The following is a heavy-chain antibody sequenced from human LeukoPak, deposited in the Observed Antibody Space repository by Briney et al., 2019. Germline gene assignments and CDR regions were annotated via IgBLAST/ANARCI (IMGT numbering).Heavy chain of an antibody. CDR1: GFTFSSYW. V-gene: IGHV3-74*01. CDR3: AREYYDILTGCSPLGY. J-gene: IGHJ4*02. Sequence: GGSLRLSCAASGFTFSSYWMHWVRQAPGKGLVWVSRINSDGSSTSYADSVKGRFTISRDNAKNTLYLQMNSLRAEDTAVYYCAREYYDILTGCSPLGYWGQGTLVTVSS. D-gene: IGHD3-9*01. CDR2: INSDGSST.